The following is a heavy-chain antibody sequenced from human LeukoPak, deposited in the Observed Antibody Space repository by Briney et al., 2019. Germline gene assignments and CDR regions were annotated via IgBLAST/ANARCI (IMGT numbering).Heavy chain of an antibody. CDR3: ARVDFMAHYYYYYMDV. CDR1: GYTFTGYY. CDR2: MNPNSGNT. J-gene: IGHJ6*03. D-gene: IGHD3/OR15-3a*01. Sequence: GASVKVSCKASGYTFTGYYMHWVRQAPGQGLEWMGWMNPNSGNTGYAQKFQGRVTMTRNTSISTAYMELSSLRSEDTAVYYCARVDFMAHYYYYYMDVWGKGTTVTVSS. V-gene: IGHV1-8*02.